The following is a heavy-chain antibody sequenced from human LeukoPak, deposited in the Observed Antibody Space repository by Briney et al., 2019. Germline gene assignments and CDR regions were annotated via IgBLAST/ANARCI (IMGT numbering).Heavy chain of an antibody. Sequence: GGSLRLSCAASGFTFDDYGMSWVRQAPGKGVEWVANIKQDGSEKYYVDSVKGRFTISRDNAKNSLYLQMNSLRAEDTAVYYCARSKLFGDYWGQGTLVTVSS. V-gene: IGHV3-7*01. CDR2: IKQDGSEK. CDR1: GFTFDDYG. D-gene: IGHD2-21*01. CDR3: ARSKLFGDY. J-gene: IGHJ4*02.